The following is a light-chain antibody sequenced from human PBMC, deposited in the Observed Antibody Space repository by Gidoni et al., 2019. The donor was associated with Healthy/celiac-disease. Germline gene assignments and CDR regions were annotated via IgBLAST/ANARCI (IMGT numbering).Light chain of an antibody. CDR1: QRVSSSY. J-gene: IGKJ2*01. CDR2: GAS. V-gene: IGKV3-20*01. Sequence: EIVLTQSPGTMSLSPGESATLSCRASQRVSSSYLAWYQQKPGQAPRLLIYGASSRATGIPDRFSGSGSGTDFTLTISRLEPEDFAVYYCQQYGSSPPVTFXQXTKLEIK. CDR3: QQYGSSPPVT.